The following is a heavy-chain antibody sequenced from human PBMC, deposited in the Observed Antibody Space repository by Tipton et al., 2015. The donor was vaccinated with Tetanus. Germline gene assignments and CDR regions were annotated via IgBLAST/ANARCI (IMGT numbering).Heavy chain of an antibody. Sequence: QLVQSGAELKKPGASVKVSCKASGYTFTGYYMYWVRQAPGQGLEWVGWIDPNSGDTIYAQNFQGRVTMTRDTSISTVYMELSRLGSDDTAVYYCARDRGDYIYSGMDVWGPGTTVTVSS. V-gene: IGHV1-2*02. CDR2: IDPNSGDT. D-gene: IGHD3-22*01. CDR3: ARDRGDYIYSGMDV. J-gene: IGHJ6*02. CDR1: GYTFTGYY.